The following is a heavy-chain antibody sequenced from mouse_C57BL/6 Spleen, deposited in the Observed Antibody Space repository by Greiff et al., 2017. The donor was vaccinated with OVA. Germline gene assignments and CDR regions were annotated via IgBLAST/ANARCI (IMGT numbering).Heavy chain of an antibody. V-gene: IGHV1-80*01. Sequence: QVQLQQSGAELVKPGASVKISCKASGYAFSSYWMNWVKQRPGKGLEWIGQIYPGDGDTNYNGTFKGKATLTADKSSSTAYMRLSSLTSEDSAFYFCARSYLRYFDVWGTGTTVTVSS. CDR1: GYAFSSYW. J-gene: IGHJ1*03. D-gene: IGHD6-5*01. CDR3: ARSYLRYFDV. CDR2: IYPGDGDT.